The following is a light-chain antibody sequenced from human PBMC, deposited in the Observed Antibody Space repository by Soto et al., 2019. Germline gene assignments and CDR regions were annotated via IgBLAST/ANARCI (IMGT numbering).Light chain of an antibody. J-gene: IGKJ1*01. CDR1: QSVSSY. CDR3: QQYDKWPWT. V-gene: IGKV3-15*01. CDR2: GAS. Sequence: EIVMTQSPSTLSVSPGERATLSCRASQSVSSYLAWYQQKPGQAPRLLIYGASTRATGIPARFSGSGSGTEFTLIISSLQSEDSAVYYCQQYDKWPWTFGQGTKV.